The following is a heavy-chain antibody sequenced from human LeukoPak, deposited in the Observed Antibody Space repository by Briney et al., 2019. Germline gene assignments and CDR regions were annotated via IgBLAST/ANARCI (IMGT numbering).Heavy chain of an antibody. CDR3: ATSPPVVPAAITAFDI. Sequence: SETLSLTCTVSGGSISSYYWSWIRQPAGKGLEWIGRIYTSGSTNYNPSLESQVTMSVDTSKNQFSLQLSSVTAADTAVYYCATSPPVVPAAITAFDIWGQGTMVTVSS. D-gene: IGHD2-2*01. J-gene: IGHJ3*02. CDR2: IYTSGST. V-gene: IGHV4-4*07. CDR1: GGSISSYY.